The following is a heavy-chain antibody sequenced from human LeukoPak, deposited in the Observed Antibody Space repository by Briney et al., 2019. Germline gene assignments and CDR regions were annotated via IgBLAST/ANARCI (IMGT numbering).Heavy chain of an antibody. CDR3: ARFRSVVVAALPLDY. J-gene: IGHJ4*02. Sequence: GGSLRLSCAASGFTFSSYSMNWVRQAPGKGLEWVSSISSSSSYIYYADSVKGRFTISRDNAKNSLSLQMNSLRAEDTAVYYCARFRSVVVAALPLDYWGQGTLVTVSS. V-gene: IGHV3-21*06. CDR1: GFTFSSYS. D-gene: IGHD2-15*01. CDR2: ISSSSSYI.